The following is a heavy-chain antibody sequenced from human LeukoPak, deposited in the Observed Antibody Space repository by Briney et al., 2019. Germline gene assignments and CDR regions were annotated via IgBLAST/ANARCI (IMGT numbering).Heavy chain of an antibody. J-gene: IGHJ4*02. CDR2: ISWNSGSI. CDR1: GFTFSNYW. Sequence: PGGSLRLSCGASGFTFSNYWMHWVRQAPGKGLEWVSGISWNSGSIGYADSVKGRFTISRDNAKNSLYLQMNSLRAEDTALYYCAKDPYSGSYSPNYYFDYWGQGTLVTVSS. D-gene: IGHD1-26*01. V-gene: IGHV3-9*01. CDR3: AKDPYSGSYSPNYYFDY.